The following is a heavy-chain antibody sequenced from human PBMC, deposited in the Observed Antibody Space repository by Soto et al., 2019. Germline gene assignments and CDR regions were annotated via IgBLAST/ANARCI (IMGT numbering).Heavy chain of an antibody. J-gene: IGHJ4*02. D-gene: IGHD2-21*02. Sequence: QVQLVQSGAEVKKPGASVKVSCKSSGYPFNTYYLHWVRQAPGQGLEWMGMIHPSGGGSTYAQKFRGRVTXPXXXSXXTGFMELTSLRSADTAVYYCARGGHIAVVTDSFDSWGQGTLVTVSS. CDR2: IHPSGGGS. CDR3: ARGGHIAVVTDSFDS. V-gene: IGHV1-46*02. CDR1: GYPFNTYY.